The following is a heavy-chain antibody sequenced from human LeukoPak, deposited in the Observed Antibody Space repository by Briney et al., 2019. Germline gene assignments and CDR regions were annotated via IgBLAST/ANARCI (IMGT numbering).Heavy chain of an antibody. Sequence: GGSLRLSCAASGFSFSSYAMSWVRQAPGKGLEWVSVISGSDGSTYDADSVKGRFTISRDNSKNTLYLQMNSLRAEDTAVYYCAKTLSGPGSYYHPDFDYWGQGTLVTVSS. D-gene: IGHD3-10*01. CDR1: GFSFSSYA. CDR3: AKTLSGPGSYYHPDFDY. CDR2: ISGSDGST. J-gene: IGHJ4*02. V-gene: IGHV3-23*01.